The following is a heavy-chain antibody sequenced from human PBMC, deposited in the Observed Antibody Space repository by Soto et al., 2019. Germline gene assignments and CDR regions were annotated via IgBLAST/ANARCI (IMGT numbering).Heavy chain of an antibody. Sequence: EVQLVESGGGLVQPGGSLRLSCAASGFTFSSYWMSWVRQAPGKRLEWVANIKQDGSEKYYVDSVKGRFTISRDNAKNSLYLQMNSLRAEDTAVYYCARGRYGSGAGAWYFDYWGQGTLVTVSS. CDR3: ARGRYGSGAGAWYFDY. V-gene: IGHV3-7*03. CDR1: GFTFSSYW. CDR2: IKQDGSEK. J-gene: IGHJ4*02. D-gene: IGHD3-10*01.